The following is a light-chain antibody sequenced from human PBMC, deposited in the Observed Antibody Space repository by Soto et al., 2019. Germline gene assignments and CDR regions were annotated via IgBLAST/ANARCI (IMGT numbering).Light chain of an antibody. Sequence: QSALTQPASVSGSPGQTITISCTGTNNDVGGFNFVSWYQQRPGKVPKLLIYDVDDRPSGVSNRFSGSRSANTASLTISGLEAEEEADYYCSSYTSRSTVIFGGGTKVTVL. J-gene: IGLJ2*01. CDR3: SSYTSRSTVI. CDR1: NNDVGGFNF. V-gene: IGLV2-14*01. CDR2: DVD.